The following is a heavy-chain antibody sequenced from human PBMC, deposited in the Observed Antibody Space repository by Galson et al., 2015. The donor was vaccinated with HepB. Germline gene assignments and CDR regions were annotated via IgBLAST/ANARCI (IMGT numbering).Heavy chain of an antibody. CDR3: ARAPSIVVVPAAMGY. CDR2: ISYDGSNK. CDR1: GFTFSSYA. V-gene: IGHV3-30-3*01. J-gene: IGHJ4*02. Sequence: SLRLSCAASGFTFSSYAMHWVRQAPGKGLEWVAVISYDGSNKYYADSVKGRFTISRDNSKNTLYLQMNSLRAEDTAVYYCARAPSIVVVPAAMGYWGQGTLVTVSS. D-gene: IGHD2-2*01.